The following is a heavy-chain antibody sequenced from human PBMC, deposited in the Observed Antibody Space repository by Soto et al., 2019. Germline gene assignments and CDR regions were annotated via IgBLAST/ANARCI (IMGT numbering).Heavy chain of an antibody. CDR3: ARGKSVDTAMALFY. CDR1: GGDVSSDG. D-gene: IGHD5-18*01. CDR2: IIPIFGTA. J-gene: IGHJ4*02. V-gene: IGHV1-69*01. Sequence: GSCKASGGDVSSDGIGWGRRGPGQGLEWMGGIIPIFGTANYAQKFQGRVTITADESTSTAYMELSSLRSEDTAVYYCARGKSVDTAMALFYWGQGTLVTVSS.